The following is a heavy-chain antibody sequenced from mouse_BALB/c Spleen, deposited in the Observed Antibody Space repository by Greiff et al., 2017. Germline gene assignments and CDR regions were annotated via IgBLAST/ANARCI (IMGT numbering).Heavy chain of an antibody. CDR3: ARDYSLPRGYAMDY. V-gene: IGHV5-6-3*01. Sequence: EVQVVESGGGLVQPGGSLKLSCAASGFTFSSYGMSWVRQTPDKRLELVATINSNGGSTYYPDSVKGRFTISRDNAKNTLYLQMSSLKSEDTAMYYCARDYSLPRGYAMDYWGQGTSVTVSS. CDR1: GFTFSSYG. CDR2: INSNGGST. D-gene: IGHD1-1*01. J-gene: IGHJ4*01.